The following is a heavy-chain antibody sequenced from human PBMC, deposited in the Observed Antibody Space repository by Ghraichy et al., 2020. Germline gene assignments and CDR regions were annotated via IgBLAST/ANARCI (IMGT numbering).Heavy chain of an antibody. Sequence: GGSLRLSCAASGFTFSSYSMNWVRQAPGKGLEWVSSISSSSSYIYYADSVKGRFTISRDNAKNSLYLQMNSLRAEDTAVYYCARAGGYDYVWGSYLRAFDIWGQGTMVTVSS. CDR1: GFTFSSYS. J-gene: IGHJ3*02. CDR3: ARAGGYDYVWGSYLRAFDI. D-gene: IGHD3-16*02. V-gene: IGHV3-21*01. CDR2: ISSSSSYI.